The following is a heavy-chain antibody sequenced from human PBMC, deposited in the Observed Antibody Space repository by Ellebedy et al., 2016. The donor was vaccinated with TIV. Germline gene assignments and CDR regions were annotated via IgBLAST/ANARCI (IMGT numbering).Heavy chain of an antibody. D-gene: IGHD3-22*01. CDR3: ARQEAYDSSGYPFDY. CDR2: IIPIFGTA. Sequence: SVKVSXKASGGTFSSYAISWVRQAPGQGLEWMGGIIPIFGTANYAQKFQGRVTITADESTSTAYMELSSLRSEDTAVYYCARQEAYDSSGYPFDYWGQGTLVTVSS. V-gene: IGHV1-69*13. CDR1: GGTFSSYA. J-gene: IGHJ4*02.